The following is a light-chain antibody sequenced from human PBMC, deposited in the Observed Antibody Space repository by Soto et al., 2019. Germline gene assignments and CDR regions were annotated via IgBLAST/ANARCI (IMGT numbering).Light chain of an antibody. V-gene: IGKV3-20*01. Sequence: EIVLTQSPGTLSLSPWEIATLSCRASQSVSSSYLAWYQQKPGQAPRLLIYGISKRATDIPDRFSGSGSGTEFTLTISSLQPEDFATYYCQQHGQWPITFGQGTRLEIK. J-gene: IGKJ5*01. CDR2: GIS. CDR3: QQHGQWPIT. CDR1: QSVSSSY.